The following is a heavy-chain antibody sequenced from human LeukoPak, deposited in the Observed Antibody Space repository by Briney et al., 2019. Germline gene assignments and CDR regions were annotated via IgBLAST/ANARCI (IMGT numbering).Heavy chain of an antibody. Sequence: GGPLRLSCAASGFTFSNAWMRWVRQAPGEGREWVGRIKSKTDGGITDYAAPVKGRFTISRDDSKNTLYLQMNSLKTEDTAVYYCTTYGSGTIWGQGTLVTVSS. D-gene: IGHD3-10*01. CDR3: TTYGSGTI. CDR1: GFTFSNAW. V-gene: IGHV3-15*01. CDR2: IKSKTDGGIT. J-gene: IGHJ4*02.